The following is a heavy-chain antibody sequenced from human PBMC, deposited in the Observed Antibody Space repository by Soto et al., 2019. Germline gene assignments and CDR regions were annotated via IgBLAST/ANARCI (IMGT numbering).Heavy chain of an antibody. CDR2: ISAYNGNT. Sequence: ASVKVSCKASGYTFTSYGISWVRQAPGQGLEWMGWISAYNGNTNYAQKLQGRVTMTTDTSTSTAYMELRSLRSDDTAVYYCASPGYSSGWSAAFDIWGQGTMVTVSS. CDR3: ASPGYSSGWSAAFDI. V-gene: IGHV1-18*01. J-gene: IGHJ3*02. D-gene: IGHD6-19*01. CDR1: GYTFTSYG.